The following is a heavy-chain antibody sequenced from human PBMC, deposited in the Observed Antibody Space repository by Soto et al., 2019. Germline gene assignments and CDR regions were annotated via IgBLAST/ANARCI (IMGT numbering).Heavy chain of an antibody. Sequence: QVQLQESGPGLVKPSQTLSLTCTVSGGSISSGDYYRSWIRQPPGKGLEWIGYIYYSGSTYYNPYPKRRVTISVDTSKTQFSVKLSSVTAADTAVYYCARGGLTTLTSSVDYWGQGTLFTVSS. CDR2: IYYSGST. CDR1: GGSISSGDYY. CDR3: ARGGLTTLTSSVDY. V-gene: IGHV4-30-4*01. D-gene: IGHD4-17*01. J-gene: IGHJ4*02.